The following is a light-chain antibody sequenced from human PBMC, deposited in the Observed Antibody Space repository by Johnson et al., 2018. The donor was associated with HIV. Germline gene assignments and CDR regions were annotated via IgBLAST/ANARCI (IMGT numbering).Light chain of an antibody. V-gene: IGLV1-51*02. CDR2: ENN. Sequence: QSVLTQPPSVSAAPGQKVTISCSGSSSNIGNNYVSWYQQFPGTAPKLLIYENNKRPSGVPDRFSDSKSGTSATLRITGLQTGDEADYYCGTWDNSLSAHYIFGTGTKVTVL. CDR1: SSNIGNNY. CDR3: GTWDNSLSAHYI. J-gene: IGLJ1*01.